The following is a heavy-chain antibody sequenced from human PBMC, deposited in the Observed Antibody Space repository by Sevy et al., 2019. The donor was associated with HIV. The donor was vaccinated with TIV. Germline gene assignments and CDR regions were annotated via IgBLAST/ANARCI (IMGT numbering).Heavy chain of an antibody. D-gene: IGHD2-2*01. CDR2: ISSSSSYT. CDR1: GFTFSDYY. J-gene: IGHJ6*02. CDR3: ARAAYCSSTSCYAKNYYYYSMDV. V-gene: IGHV3-11*06. Sequence: GGSLRLSCAASGFTFSDYYMSWIRQAPGKGLEWVSYISSSSSYTNYADSVKGRFTISRDNAKNSLYLQMNSLRAEDTAVYYCARAAYCSSTSCYAKNYYYYSMDVWGQGTTVTVSS.